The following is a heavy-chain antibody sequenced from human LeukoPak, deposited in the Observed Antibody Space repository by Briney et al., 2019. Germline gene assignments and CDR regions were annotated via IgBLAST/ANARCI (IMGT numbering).Heavy chain of an antibody. CDR2: INPKSGGT. D-gene: IGHD3-16*01. CDR1: GYTFTDYF. V-gene: IGHV1-2*02. J-gene: IGHJ6*02. Sequence: ASVKVSCKASGYTFTDYFMHGVRQAPGQGLEWVGWINPKSGGTHYAQKFQGRVTMTRDTSISAAYMEPRSLRSDDAAVYYCARVRIMLLYDYHYPMDVWGPGTTVTVSS. CDR3: ARVRIMLLYDYHYPMDV.